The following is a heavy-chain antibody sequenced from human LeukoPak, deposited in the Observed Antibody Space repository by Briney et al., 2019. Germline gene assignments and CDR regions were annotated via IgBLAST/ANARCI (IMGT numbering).Heavy chain of an antibody. V-gene: IGHV3-23*01. CDR2: ITGSGGTT. CDR1: GFTFSSNA. D-gene: IGHD6-19*01. Sequence: GGSLRLSCAASGFTFSSNAMTWVRQAPGKGLECVSAITGSGGTTYYADSVKGRFTISRDTSKNTVSLQMNSLRAEDTAVYYCAGDKTTGGWYEFDYWGQGTLVTVSS. CDR3: AGDKTTGGWYEFDY. J-gene: IGHJ4*02.